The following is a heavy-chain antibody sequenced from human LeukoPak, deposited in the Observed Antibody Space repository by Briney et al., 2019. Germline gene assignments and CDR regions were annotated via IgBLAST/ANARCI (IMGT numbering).Heavy chain of an antibody. J-gene: IGHJ6*02. CDR3: AKLMLRFYYYYGMDV. CDR1: GFTFSSYT. CDR2: ISYDGSNE. V-gene: IGHV3-30-3*02. D-gene: IGHD3-16*01. Sequence: PGGSLRLSCAASGFTFSSYTMHWVRQAPGKGLEWVAVISYDGSNEYYADSVKGRFTISRDNSKNTLYLQMNSLRAEDTAVYYCAKLMLRFYYYYGMDVWGQGTTVTVSS.